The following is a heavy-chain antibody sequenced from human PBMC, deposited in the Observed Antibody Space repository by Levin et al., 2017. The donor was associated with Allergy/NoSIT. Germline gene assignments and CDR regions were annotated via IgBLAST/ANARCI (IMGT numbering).Heavy chain of an antibody. D-gene: IGHD1-26*01. V-gene: IGHV3-21*01. CDR3: ARDPYSGNDY. J-gene: IGHJ4*02. Sequence: GESLKISCAASGFTFSSYSMNWVRQAPGKGLEWVSSISSSSSYIYYADSVKGRFTISRDNAKNSLYLQMNSLRAEDTAVYYCARDPYSGNDYWGQGTLVTVSS. CDR2: ISSSSSYI. CDR1: GFTFSSYS.